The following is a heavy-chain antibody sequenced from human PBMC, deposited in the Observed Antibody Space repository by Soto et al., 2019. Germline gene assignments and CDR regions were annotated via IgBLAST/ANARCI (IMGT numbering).Heavy chain of an antibody. CDR1: GGSISSYY. D-gene: IGHD1-1*01. CDR2: IYYSGST. J-gene: IGHJ6*03. Sequence: SETLSLTCTVSGGSISSYYWSWIRQPPGKGLEWIGYIYYSGSTNYNPSLKSRVTISVDTSKNQFSLKLSSVTAADTAVYYCARDRSGTTQLDYYYYYMDVWGKGTTVTVSS. V-gene: IGHV4-59*01. CDR3: ARDRSGTTQLDYYYYYMDV.